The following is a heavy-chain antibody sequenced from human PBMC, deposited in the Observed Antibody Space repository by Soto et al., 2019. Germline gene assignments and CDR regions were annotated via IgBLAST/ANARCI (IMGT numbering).Heavy chain of an antibody. D-gene: IGHD5-18*01. CDR2: VYHTGNT. V-gene: IGHV4-31*02. CDR3: AVDTTIEGPNWFDP. J-gene: IGHJ5*02. Sequence: LSLTCTVSGGSISRGAYYWSRIRQLPGKGLEWIGYVYHTGNTDYNPSLKSRVSISVDTSKNQFSMDLRYVTAADTAVYYCAVDTTIEGPNWFDPWGQGTLVTVSS. CDR1: GGSISRGAYY.